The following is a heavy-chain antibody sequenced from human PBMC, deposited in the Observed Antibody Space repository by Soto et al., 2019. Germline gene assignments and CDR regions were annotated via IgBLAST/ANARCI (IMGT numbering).Heavy chain of an antibody. D-gene: IGHD3-16*02. CDR3: ASPYDYVWGSYRPDAFDI. V-gene: IGHV3-7*03. CDR2: IKQDGSEK. Sequence: ESGGGLVQPGGSLRLSCAASGFTFSSYWMSWVRQAPGKGLEWVANIKQDGSEKYYVDSVKGRFTISRDNAKNSLYLQMNSLRAEDTAVYYCASPYDYVWGSYRPDAFDIWGQGTMVTVSS. CDR1: GFTFSSYW. J-gene: IGHJ3*02.